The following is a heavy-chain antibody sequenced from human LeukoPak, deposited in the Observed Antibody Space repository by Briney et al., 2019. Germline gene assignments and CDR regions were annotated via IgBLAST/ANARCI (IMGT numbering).Heavy chain of an antibody. CDR2: INPNSGGT. D-gene: IGHD3-22*01. V-gene: IGHV1-2*02. J-gene: IGHJ4*02. Sequence: ASVKVSCKASGYTFTGYYMHWVRQAPGQGLEWMGWINPNSGGTNYAQKFQGRVTMTRDTSISTAYMELSRLRSDDTAVYYCAGEWGSSGYSPFDYWGQGTLVTVSS. CDR1: GYTFTGYY. CDR3: AGEWGSSGYSPFDY.